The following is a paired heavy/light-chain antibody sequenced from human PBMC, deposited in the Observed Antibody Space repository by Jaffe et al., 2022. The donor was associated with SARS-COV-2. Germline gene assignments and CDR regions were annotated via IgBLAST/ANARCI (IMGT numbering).Light chain of an antibody. Sequence: DIQMTQSPSSLSASVGDRVTITCRAGQNIDTYLNWYQQKPGRAPNLLICAASSLQSGVPSRFSGGGSGTDFTLTISSLQPEDFATYYCLQTYSSPTFGQGTKLEIK. CDR1: QNIDTY. CDR2: AAS. J-gene: IGKJ2*01. CDR3: LQTYSSPT. V-gene: IGKV1-39*01.
Heavy chain of an antibody. CDR2: INTAYGRT. Sequence: QVQLVQSGAEVKKPGASVKLSCKASGFPFIDYAIHWVRQAPGQSLEWMGWINTAYGRTKYSEKFQGRVTITSDTPASTAYMELSSLRPEDTAVYYCARGWGLDHGSGSRKFAPWGQGTRVTVSS. D-gene: IGHD3-10*01. J-gene: IGHJ5*02. V-gene: IGHV1-3*04. CDR3: ARGWGLDHGSGSRKFAP. CDR1: GFPFIDYA.